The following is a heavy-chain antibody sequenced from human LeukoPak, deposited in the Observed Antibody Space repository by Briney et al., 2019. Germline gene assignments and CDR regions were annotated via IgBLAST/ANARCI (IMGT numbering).Heavy chain of an antibody. CDR2: IRYDGSNK. Sequence: GGSLRLSYAASGFTFSSYGMHWVRQAPGKGLEWVAFIRYDGSNKYYADSVKGRFTISRDNSKNTLYLQMNSLRAEDTAVYYCARDVGTAHPDYYYYYGMDVWGQGTTVTVSS. D-gene: IGHD6-13*01. CDR1: GFTFSSYG. CDR3: ARDVGTAHPDYYYYYGMDV. V-gene: IGHV3-30*02. J-gene: IGHJ6*02.